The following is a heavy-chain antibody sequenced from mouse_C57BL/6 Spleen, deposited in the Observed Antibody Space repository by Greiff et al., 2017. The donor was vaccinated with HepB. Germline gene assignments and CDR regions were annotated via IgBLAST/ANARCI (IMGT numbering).Heavy chain of an antibody. CDR1: GYTFTDYT. J-gene: IGHJ2*01. D-gene: IGHD4-1*01. Sequence: EVQLQQSGPELVKPGASVKIPCKASGYTFTDYTMYWVKQSHGKSLECIGDINPNNGGTIYNQKLKGKATLTVDKSSSTAYMELRSLTSEDTAVYYCARRPRDWDRDYFDYRGQGTTLTVSS. CDR2: INPNNGGT. CDR3: ARRPRDWDRDYFDY. V-gene: IGHV1-18*01.